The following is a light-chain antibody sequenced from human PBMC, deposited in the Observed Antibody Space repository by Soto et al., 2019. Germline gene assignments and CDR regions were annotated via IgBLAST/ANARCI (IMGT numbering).Light chain of an antibody. J-gene: IGKJ4*01. CDR1: QGINRY. CDR2: AAS. V-gene: IGKV1-9*01. Sequence: DIQLTQSPSLLSASVGDRVTITCRASQGINRYLAWYQQKAGKAPKVLIYAASTLHSGVPSRFSGSGSGTEFTLTISSLQPGDFATYYCQQLNSYPLTFGGGTKVEIK. CDR3: QQLNSYPLT.